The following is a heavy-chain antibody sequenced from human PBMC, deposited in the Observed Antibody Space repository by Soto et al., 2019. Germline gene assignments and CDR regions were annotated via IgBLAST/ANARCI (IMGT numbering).Heavy chain of an antibody. J-gene: IGHJ6*02. CDR3: ARDDYGDYLSYYYYYGMDV. CDR1: GYTFTSYA. V-gene: IGHV1-3*01. Sequence: QVQLVQSGAEVKKPGASVKVSCKASGYTFTSYAMHWVRQAPGQRLEWMGWINAGNGNTKYSQKFQGRVTITRDTSANTAYMELSRLRSEDTAVYYCARDDYGDYLSYYYYYGMDVWGQGTTVTVSS. CDR2: INAGNGNT. D-gene: IGHD4-17*01.